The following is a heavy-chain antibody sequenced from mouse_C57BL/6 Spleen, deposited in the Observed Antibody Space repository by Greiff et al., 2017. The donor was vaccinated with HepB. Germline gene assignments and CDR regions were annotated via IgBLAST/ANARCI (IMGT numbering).Heavy chain of an antibody. D-gene: IGHD1-1*01. CDR2: IHPSDSDT. Sequence: VQLQQPGAELVKPGASVKVSCKASGYTFTSYWMHWVKQRPGQGLEWIGRIHPSDSDTNYNQKFKGKATLTVDKSSSTAYMQLSSLTSEDSAVYYCAKLNYYGSTFYAMDYWGQGTSVTVSS. J-gene: IGHJ4*01. V-gene: IGHV1-74*01. CDR1: GYTFTSYW. CDR3: AKLNYYGSTFYAMDY.